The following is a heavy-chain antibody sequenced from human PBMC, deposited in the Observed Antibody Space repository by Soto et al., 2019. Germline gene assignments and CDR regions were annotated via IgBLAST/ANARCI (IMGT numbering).Heavy chain of an antibody. J-gene: IGHJ3*01. CDR3: AKDWDLLRAFDL. V-gene: IGHV3-48*01. Sequence: EVQLVESGGDLVQPGGSLRLSCAASRFTFSDYSMNWVRQAPGKGLEWVSYISGGGETIYYADSVRGRFTVSRDNSKNTMYLQMNSLRVEDTAVYKCAKDWDLLRAFDLWGQGTMVTVSS. D-gene: IGHD1-26*01. CDR2: ISGGGETI. CDR1: RFTFSDYS.